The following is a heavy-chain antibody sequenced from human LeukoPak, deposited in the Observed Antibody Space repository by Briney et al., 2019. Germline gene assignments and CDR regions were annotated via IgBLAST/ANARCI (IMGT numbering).Heavy chain of an antibody. D-gene: IGHD1-26*01. CDR1: GYTFTSFG. CDR3: AREGGSYYFDY. Sequence: ASVKLSCKASGYTFTSFGISWGGEAPGPGLEWMGWIIAYNGNTNYTQRRQGRATMTTDTSTSTAYMELRSLRSDDTAVSYRAREGGSYYFDYWGQGTLVTVSS. J-gene: IGHJ4*02. CDR2: IIAYNGNT. V-gene: IGHV1-18*01.